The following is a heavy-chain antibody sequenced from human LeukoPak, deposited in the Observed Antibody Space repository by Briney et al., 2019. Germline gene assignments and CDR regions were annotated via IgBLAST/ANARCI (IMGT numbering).Heavy chain of an antibody. V-gene: IGHV3-7*01. CDR2: IKQDGSEK. CDR3: ARAGSNWNYVY. Sequence: GGSLRLSCAASGFSFSTTWMTWVRQTPGKGLEWVANIKQDGSEKYYADAVKGRFTISRDNTKNSLSLQMNSLTAEDTAVYYCARAGSNWNYVYWGQGTLVTVSS. D-gene: IGHD1-7*01. CDR1: GFSFSTTW. J-gene: IGHJ4*02.